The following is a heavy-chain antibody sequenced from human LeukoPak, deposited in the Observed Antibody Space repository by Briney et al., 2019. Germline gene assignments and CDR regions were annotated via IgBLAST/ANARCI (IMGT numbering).Heavy chain of an antibody. Sequence: GESLRISCKGSGYTFSSYWIGWVRQMPGQGLEWMGIIYPGDSDTRYSPSLQGQVTISVDTSIGPAYLQWSSLKASHTALYYCAKQNDFRLDYWGQGTLVTVSS. CDR3: AKQNDFRLDY. CDR1: GYTFSSYW. D-gene: IGHD3-3*01. CDR2: IYPGDSDT. V-gene: IGHV5-51*01. J-gene: IGHJ4*02.